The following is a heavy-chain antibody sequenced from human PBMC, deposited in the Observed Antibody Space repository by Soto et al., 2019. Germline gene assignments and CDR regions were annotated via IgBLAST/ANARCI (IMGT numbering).Heavy chain of an antibody. D-gene: IGHD2-2*01. CDR3: ARVPDLDYCSKTSCLYYFDY. CDR2: FNGHGDTT. J-gene: IGHJ4*02. Sequence: EVQLLGSGGGLVQPGGSLRLSCVASGFTFSSYVMSWVRQAPGKGLEWVSTFNGHGDTTYYADTVKGRFIISRDNSKNSLYLQMNSLRAEDTAVYYCARVPDLDYCSKTSCLYYFDYWGQGALVTVSS. V-gene: IGHV3-23*01. CDR1: GFTFSSYV.